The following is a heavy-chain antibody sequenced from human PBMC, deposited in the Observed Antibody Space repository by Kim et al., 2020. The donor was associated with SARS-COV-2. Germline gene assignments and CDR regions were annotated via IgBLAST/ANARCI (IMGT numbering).Heavy chain of an antibody. CDR1: GGSFSGYY. CDR3: ARETAPSYYYGSGSYYSQPPAHLDY. J-gene: IGHJ4*02. Sequence: SETLSLTCAVYGGSFSGYYWSWIRQPPGKGLEWIGEINHSGSTNYNPSLKSRVTISVDTSKNQFSLKLSSVTAADTAVYYCARETAPSYYYGSGSYYSQPPAHLDYWGQGTLVTVSS. D-gene: IGHD3-10*01. V-gene: IGHV4-34*01. CDR2: INHSGST.